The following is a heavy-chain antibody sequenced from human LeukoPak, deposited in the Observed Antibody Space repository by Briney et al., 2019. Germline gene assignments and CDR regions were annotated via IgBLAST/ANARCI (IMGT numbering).Heavy chain of an antibody. J-gene: IGHJ4*02. CDR1: GFTFSSYE. Sequence: PGGSLRLSCAASGFTFSSYEMNWVRQAPGKGLEWVSGINWNGGSTGYADSVKGRFTISRDNAKNSLYLQMNSLRAEDTALYYCARDRDYYENDYWGQGTLVTVSS. CDR2: INWNGGST. V-gene: IGHV3-20*04. CDR3: ARDRDYYENDY. D-gene: IGHD3-22*01.